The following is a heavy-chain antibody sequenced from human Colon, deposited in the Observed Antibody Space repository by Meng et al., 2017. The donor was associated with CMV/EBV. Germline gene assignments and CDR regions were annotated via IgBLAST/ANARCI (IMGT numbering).Heavy chain of an antibody. CDR2: INSDGSST. V-gene: IGHV3-74*01. CDR3: AREGDSSSWFG. D-gene: IGHD6-13*01. J-gene: IGHJ4*02. CDR1: GFTFSSYW. Sequence: GGSLRLSCAASGFTFSSYWMHWVRQAPGEGLVWVSRINSDGSSTSYADSVKCRCTISRDNAKNTLYLQMNSLRAEDTAVYYCAREGDSSSWFGWGQGTLVTVSS.